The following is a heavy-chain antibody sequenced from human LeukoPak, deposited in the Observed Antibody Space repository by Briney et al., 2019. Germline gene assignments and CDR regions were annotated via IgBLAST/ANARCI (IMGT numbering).Heavy chain of an antibody. Sequence: GGSLRLSCAASGFTFSSYAMSWVRQAPGKGLEWVSAISGSGGSTYYADSVKGRFTISRDNSKNTLYLQMNSLRAEDTAVYYCAKADWVMITFGGVIADYWGQGTLVTVSS. D-gene: IGHD3-16*02. J-gene: IGHJ4*02. CDR1: GFTFSSYA. CDR2: ISGSGGST. CDR3: AKADWVMITFGGVIADY. V-gene: IGHV3-23*01.